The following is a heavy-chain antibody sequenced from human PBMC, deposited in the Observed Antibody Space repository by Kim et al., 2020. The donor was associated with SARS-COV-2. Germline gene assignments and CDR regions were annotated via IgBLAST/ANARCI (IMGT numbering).Heavy chain of an antibody. D-gene: IGHD6-6*01. V-gene: IGHV3-53*01. Sequence: GGSLRLSCAASGFTVSSNYMSWVRQAPGKGLEWVSVIYSGGSTYYADSVKGRFTISRDNSKNTLYLQMNSLRAEDTAVYYCARDLRLYYYGMDVWGQGTTVTVSS. J-gene: IGHJ6*02. CDR1: GFTVSSNY. CDR3: ARDLRLYYYGMDV. CDR2: IYSGGST.